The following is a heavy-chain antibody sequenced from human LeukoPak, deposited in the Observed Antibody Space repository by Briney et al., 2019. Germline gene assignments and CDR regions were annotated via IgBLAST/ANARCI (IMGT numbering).Heavy chain of an antibody. J-gene: IGHJ4*02. V-gene: IGHV3-53*01. D-gene: IGHD6-13*01. CDR2: IYSGGST. Sequence: PGGSLRLSCAVSGFTVSRNYMSWVRQAPGKGLEWVSVIYSGGSTDYADSVKGRFTISRDNSKNTVYLQMNSLRPEDAAMYYCARLIAAADPHPADYWGQGTLVTVSS. CDR3: ARLIAAADPHPADY. CDR1: GFTVSRNY.